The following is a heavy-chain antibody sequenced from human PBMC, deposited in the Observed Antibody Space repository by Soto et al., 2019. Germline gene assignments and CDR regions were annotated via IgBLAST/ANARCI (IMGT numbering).Heavy chain of an antibody. V-gene: IGHV3-23*01. CDR1: GFTFSSYA. CDR2: ISGSGGST. CDR3: AKDTDGPGSYYSYYGMDV. Sequence: EVQLLESGGGLVQPGGSLRPSCAASGFTFSSYAMSWVRQAPGKGLEWVSAISGSGGSTSYADSVKGRFTISRDNSKNTLYPKMNSLRAEDTAVYYCAKDTDGPGSYYSYYGMDVWVQGTTFTVSS. J-gene: IGHJ6*02. D-gene: IGHD3-10*01.